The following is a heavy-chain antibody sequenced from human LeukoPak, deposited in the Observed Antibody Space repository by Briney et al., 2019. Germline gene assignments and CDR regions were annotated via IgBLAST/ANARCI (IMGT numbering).Heavy chain of an antibody. CDR3: GRDIGAAIGH. CDR2: TYYRSKWYN. CDR1: GDSVSSNSAA. J-gene: IGHJ4*02. D-gene: IGHD6-13*01. Sequence: SQTLSLTCAISGDSVSSNSAAWNWIRQSPSRGLEWLGRTYYRSKWYNEYALSVRSRITISPDTSKNQVSLQLNSVTPDDTALYYCGRDIGAAIGHWGQGTLVTVSS. V-gene: IGHV6-1*01.